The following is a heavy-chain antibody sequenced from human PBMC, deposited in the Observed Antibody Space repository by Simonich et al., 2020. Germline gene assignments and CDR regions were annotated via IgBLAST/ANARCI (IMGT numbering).Heavy chain of an antibody. Sequence: QVQLQESGPGLVKPSETLSLTCTVSGGSISSYYWSWIRQPPGKGLVWIGYIYYSGSTNYNPSLKRRVTISVDTSKNQFSLKLSSVTAADTAVYYCARLPDYWGQGTLVTVSS. CDR1: GGSISSYY. V-gene: IGHV4-59*08. CDR2: IYYSGST. CDR3: ARLPDY. J-gene: IGHJ4*02.